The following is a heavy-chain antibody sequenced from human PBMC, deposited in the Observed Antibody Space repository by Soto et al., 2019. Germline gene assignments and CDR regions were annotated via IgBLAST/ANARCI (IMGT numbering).Heavy chain of an antibody. CDR1: GFSLSTSGMC. Sequence: SGPTLVNPTQTLTLTCTFSGFSLSTSGMCVSWIRQPPGKALEWLARIDWDDDKYYGTSLKTRLTISKDTSKNQVVLTMTNMDPVDTATYYCARMVGSSSWPHFHYWGQGTLVTVSS. J-gene: IGHJ4*02. D-gene: IGHD6-13*01. CDR2: IDWDDDK. V-gene: IGHV2-70*11. CDR3: ARMVGSSSWPHFHY.